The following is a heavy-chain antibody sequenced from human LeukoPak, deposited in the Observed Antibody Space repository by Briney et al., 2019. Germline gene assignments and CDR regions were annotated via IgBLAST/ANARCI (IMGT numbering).Heavy chain of an antibody. D-gene: IGHD4-17*01. Sequence: PGGSLRLSCAASGFTVSSNYMTWVRQAPGKGLEWVSVIYSGGSTYYADSVKGRFTTSRDNSKNTLYLQMNSLRAEDTAVYYCASTFYGDSPPYWGQGTLVTVSS. V-gene: IGHV3-66*01. CDR1: GFTVSSNY. J-gene: IGHJ4*02. CDR2: IYSGGST. CDR3: ASTFYGDSPPY.